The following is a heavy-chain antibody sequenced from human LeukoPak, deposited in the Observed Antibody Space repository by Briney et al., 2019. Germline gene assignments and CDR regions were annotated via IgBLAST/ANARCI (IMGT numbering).Heavy chain of an antibody. Sequence: GGSLRLSCAASGFTFSSYSMNWVRQAPGKGLEWVSSISSSSYIYYADSVEGRFTISRDNAKNSLYLQMNSLRAEDTAVYYCARAVAVAGYDYWGQGTLVTVSS. CDR2: ISSSSYI. J-gene: IGHJ4*02. CDR3: ARAVAVAGYDY. V-gene: IGHV3-21*01. CDR1: GFTFSSYS. D-gene: IGHD6-19*01.